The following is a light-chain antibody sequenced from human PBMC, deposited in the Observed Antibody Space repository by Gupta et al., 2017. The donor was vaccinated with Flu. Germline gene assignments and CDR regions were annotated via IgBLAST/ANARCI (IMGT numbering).Light chain of an antibody. CDR1: RSLVHNNGNTY. Sequence: VTLGQPDSISCRSSRSLVHNNGNTYVHWSQQRPGKSPRRLMYKVTTRDAGVPARCSGSGSHTDCIMNISRVEADDVGVYNRRQGKGWPYACGQGTKLEI. CDR3: RQGKGWPYA. V-gene: IGKV2-30*02. J-gene: IGKJ2*01. CDR2: KVT.